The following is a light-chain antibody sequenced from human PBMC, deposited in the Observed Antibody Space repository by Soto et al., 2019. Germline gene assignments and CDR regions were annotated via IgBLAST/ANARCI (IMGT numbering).Light chain of an antibody. CDR2: ANN. Sequence: QSVLTQPPSVSAAPGQKVTISCSGSSSNIGNNDVSWYQQLPGTAPRLLIYANNKRPSHTPDRFSGSKSGTSATLDITRLQTGDEADYYCGTWESSLSVAVFGGGTKVTVL. CDR3: GTWESSLSVAV. CDR1: SSNIGNND. J-gene: IGLJ2*01. V-gene: IGLV1-51*01.